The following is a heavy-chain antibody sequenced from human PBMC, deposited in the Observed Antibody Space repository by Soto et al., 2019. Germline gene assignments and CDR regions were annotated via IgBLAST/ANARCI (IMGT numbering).Heavy chain of an antibody. V-gene: IGHV5-51*01. CDR2: TYPGDSDT. J-gene: IGHJ6*02. D-gene: IGHD3-22*01. CDR3: AKSGYSSHGMDV. Sequence: GESLKISCKGSGFSFTTSWIGWVRQMPGKGLEWMGTTYPGDSDTRYSPSFQGQVTISADKSMGTAYLQWGSLRASDTAIYYCAKSGYSSHGMDVWGQGTTVTVSS. CDR1: GFSFTTSW.